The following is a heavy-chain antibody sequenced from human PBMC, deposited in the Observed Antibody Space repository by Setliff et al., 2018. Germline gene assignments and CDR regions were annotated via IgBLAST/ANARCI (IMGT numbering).Heavy chain of an antibody. CDR2: INHSGST. J-gene: IGHJ4*02. D-gene: IGHD5-18*01. CDR3: ARETTAWGYVDTAMVTFIDQ. Sequence: SETLSLTCAVYGGSFSGYYWSWIRQPPGKGLEWIGEINHSGSTNYNPSLKSRVTMSVDTSKNQFSLKLSSVTAVDTAVYYCARETTAWGYVDTAMVTFIDQWGQGTLVTVSS. V-gene: IGHV4-34*01. CDR1: GGSFSGYY.